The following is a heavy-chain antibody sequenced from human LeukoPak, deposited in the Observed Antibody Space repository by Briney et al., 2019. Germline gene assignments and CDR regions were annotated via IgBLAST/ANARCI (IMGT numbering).Heavy chain of an antibody. CDR1: SGSLSGYS. V-gene: IGHV4-34*01. J-gene: IGHJ3*02. Sequence: PSETLSLTCSVYSGSLSGYSWSWIRQSPGKGLEWIGEIHEGRRTDYSPSLKSRVTISKDTSKKQFSLRLTSVTAADTGVYYCARSQSAWAAPSFDIWGQGTMVTVS. CDR3: ARSQSAWAAPSFDI. D-gene: IGHD7-27*01. CDR2: IHEGRRT.